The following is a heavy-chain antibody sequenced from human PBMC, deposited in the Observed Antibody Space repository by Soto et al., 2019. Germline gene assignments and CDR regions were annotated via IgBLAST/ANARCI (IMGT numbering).Heavy chain of an antibody. CDR1: GGSISSGGYY. CDR2: IYYSGST. V-gene: IGHV4-31*03. CDR3: ARESYYYDSPRARFDP. D-gene: IGHD3-22*01. Sequence: QVQLQESGPGLVKPSQTLSLTCTVSGGSISSGGYYWSWIRQHPGKGLEWIGYIYYSGSTYYNPSLKSRVTISVDTSKNQFSLKLSSVTAADTAVYYCARESYYYDSPRARFDPWGQGTLVTVSS. J-gene: IGHJ5*02.